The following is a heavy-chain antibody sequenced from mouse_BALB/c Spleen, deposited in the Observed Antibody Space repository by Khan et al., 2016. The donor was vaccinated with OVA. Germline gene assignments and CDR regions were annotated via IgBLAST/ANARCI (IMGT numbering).Heavy chain of an antibody. CDR1: GYAFTNYQ. D-gene: IGHD3-1*01. Sequence: QVQLQQSGAELVKPGASVKLSCKASGYAFTNYQMYWVKQRPGQGLEWIGEINPSNGGTNFNEKFKSKATLTVDKSSSTAYMQLSSLTYEDYAVYYCTRGGYGGFAYWGQGTLVTVSA. CDR3: TRGGYGGFAY. V-gene: IGHV1S81*02. J-gene: IGHJ3*01. CDR2: INPSNGGT.